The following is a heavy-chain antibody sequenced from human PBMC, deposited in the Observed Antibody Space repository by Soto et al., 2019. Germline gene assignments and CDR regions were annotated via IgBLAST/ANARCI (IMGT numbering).Heavy chain of an antibody. D-gene: IGHD5-12*01. V-gene: IGHV4-59*01. Sequence: SETLSLTCTVSGGSIFSDDWTWIRQPPGKGLEWIGYISRGGSSRYAPSLKGRVTFSTDTSKNQVSLKLTYVTVADTAVYYCARDVEGYVGGPNFDYWGQGTLVTVSS. J-gene: IGHJ4*02. CDR1: GGSIFSDD. CDR2: ISRGGSS. CDR3: ARDVEGYVGGPNFDY.